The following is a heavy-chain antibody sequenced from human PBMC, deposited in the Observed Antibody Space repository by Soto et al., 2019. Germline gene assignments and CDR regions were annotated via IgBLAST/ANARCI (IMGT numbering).Heavy chain of an antibody. CDR1: GDSVSINY. Sequence: QVQLQESGPGLVKPSETLSLTCTVSGDSVSINYWWSWIRQPAGKGLEWIGRVQASGDTTYNPSLKSRVTVSLDTSKNQLSLKVRSVTAADTAVYYCAKGAGPPWFDPWGQGTLVTVSS. J-gene: IGHJ5*02. V-gene: IGHV4-4*07. CDR3: AKGAGPPWFDP. CDR2: VQASGDT.